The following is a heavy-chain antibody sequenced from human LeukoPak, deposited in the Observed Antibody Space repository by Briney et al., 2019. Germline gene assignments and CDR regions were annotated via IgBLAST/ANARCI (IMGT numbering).Heavy chain of an antibody. CDR3: RMATIPRSLDY. D-gene: IGHD5-24*01. V-gene: IGHV4-34*01. CDR1: GGSFSGYY. CDR2: INHSGST. J-gene: IGHJ4*02. Sequence: SETLSLTCAAYGGSFSGYYWSWIRQPPGKGLEWIGEINHSGSTNYNPSLKSRVTISVDTSKNQFSLKLSSVTAADTAVYYCRMATIPRSLDYWGQGTLVTVSS.